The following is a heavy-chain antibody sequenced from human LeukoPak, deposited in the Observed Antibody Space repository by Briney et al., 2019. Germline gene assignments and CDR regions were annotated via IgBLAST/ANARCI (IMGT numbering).Heavy chain of an antibody. CDR2: INSDGINT. CDR1: GFTFSNYW. Sequence: GGSLRLSCAASGFTFSNYWMHWVRQAPGKGLVWVSRINSDGINTSYADSVKGRFTISRDNAKNSLYLQMNSLRAEDTAVYYCARDDGPRGITDDYGDYWPFDPWGQGTLVTVSS. J-gene: IGHJ5*02. D-gene: IGHD4-17*01. V-gene: IGHV3-74*01. CDR3: ARDDGPRGITDDYGDYWPFDP.